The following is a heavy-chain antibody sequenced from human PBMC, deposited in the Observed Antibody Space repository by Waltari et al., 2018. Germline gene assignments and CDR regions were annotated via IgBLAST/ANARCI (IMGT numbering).Heavy chain of an antibody. CDR3: ARLPILQRPRGIDY. D-gene: IGHD2-2*01. J-gene: IGHJ4*02. V-gene: IGHV4-34*01. Sequence: QVQLQQWGAGLLKPSETLSLTCAVYGGSFSGYYWSWIRQPPGKGLEWIGEINHSGSTNYNPSLKSRGTISVDTSKNQFSLKLSSVTAADTAVYYCARLPILQRPRGIDYWGQGTLVTVSS. CDR1: GGSFSGYY. CDR2: INHSGST.